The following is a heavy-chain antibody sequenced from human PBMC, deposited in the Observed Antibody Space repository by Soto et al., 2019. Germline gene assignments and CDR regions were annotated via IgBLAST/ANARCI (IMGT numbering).Heavy chain of an antibody. CDR2: IYYSGST. D-gene: IGHD4-17*01. J-gene: IGHJ4*02. CDR3: ARLDYGDYYFDY. Sequence: SETLSLTWTVSGGSISSYYWSWIRQPPGKGLEWIGYIYYSGSTNYNPSLKSRVTISVDTSKNQFSLKLSSVTAADTAVYYCARLDYGDYYFDYWGQGTLVTVSS. V-gene: IGHV4-59*01. CDR1: GGSISSYY.